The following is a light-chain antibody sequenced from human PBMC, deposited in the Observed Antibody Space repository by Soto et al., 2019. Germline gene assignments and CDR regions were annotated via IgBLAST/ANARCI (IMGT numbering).Light chain of an antibody. CDR1: TLGDKY. V-gene: IGLV3-1*01. J-gene: IGLJ2*01. Sequence: SYELTQPPSVSVSPGQTATITCSGDTLGDKYACWFQQKPGQSPVLIIYQDIKRPSGIPERFSASSSGNTATLTISGTQAVDEADYYCQAWDSSIAIFGGGTQLTVL. CDR3: QAWDSSIAI. CDR2: QDI.